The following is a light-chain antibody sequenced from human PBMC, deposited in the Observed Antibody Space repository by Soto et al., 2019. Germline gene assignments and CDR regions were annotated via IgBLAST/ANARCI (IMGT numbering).Light chain of an antibody. CDR1: SSDVGDYNY. V-gene: IGLV2-14*01. Sequence: QSALTQPASVSRSPGQSITISCTGTSSDVGDYNYVSWYQQHPGKAPKLMIFDVSNRPSGVSNRLSGSKSGNTASLTISGLQDEDEADYYCSSYTSSSTRVFGTGTKLTVL. J-gene: IGLJ1*01. CDR3: SSYTSSSTRV. CDR2: DVS.